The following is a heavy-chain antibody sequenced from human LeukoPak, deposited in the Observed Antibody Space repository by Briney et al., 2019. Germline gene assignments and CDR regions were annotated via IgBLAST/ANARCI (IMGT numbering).Heavy chain of an antibody. CDR1: GFTFSDYY. CDR2: ISSSGSTI. CDR3: AARKVRGVWFYLDY. Sequence: GGSLRLSCAASGFTFSDYYMSWIRQAPGKGLEWVSYISSSGSTIYYADSVKGRFAISTDNSKNTLYLQMNSLRVEDTAVYFCAARKVRGVWFYLDYWGQGTLVTVSS. V-gene: IGHV3-11*01. D-gene: IGHD3-10*01. J-gene: IGHJ4*02.